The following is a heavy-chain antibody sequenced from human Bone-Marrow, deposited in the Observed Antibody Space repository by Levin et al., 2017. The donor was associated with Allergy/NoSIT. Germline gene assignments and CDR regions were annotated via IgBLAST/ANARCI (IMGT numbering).Heavy chain of an antibody. CDR1: GFGFSNYG. V-gene: IGHV3-30*03. CDR3: ARGIIGDVRVAHKEAFDI. CDR2: IIHDGTNK. D-gene: IGHD2-8*02. J-gene: IGHJ3*02. Sequence: GGSLRLSCTASGFGFSNYGMHWVRQAPGKGLEWVAVIIHDGTNKNYADSVKGRFTISRDNSKNSLTLQMNSLRAEDTAVYYCARGIIGDVRVAHKEAFDIWGQGTMVSVSS.